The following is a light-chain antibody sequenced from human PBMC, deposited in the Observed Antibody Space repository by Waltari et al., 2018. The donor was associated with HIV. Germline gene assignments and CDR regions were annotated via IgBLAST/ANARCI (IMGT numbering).Light chain of an antibody. Sequence: DIQLTQSPSFLSASVGDRVTITCRASKNISTYLAWYQQKPGRAPQVLIYATSTLESGVPSRFSGSGSVTEFALTITNLQPDDFATYYCQQVNGYPLTFGGGTKVEIK. CDR2: ATS. J-gene: IGKJ4*01. CDR1: KNISTY. CDR3: QQVNGYPLT. V-gene: IGKV1-9*01.